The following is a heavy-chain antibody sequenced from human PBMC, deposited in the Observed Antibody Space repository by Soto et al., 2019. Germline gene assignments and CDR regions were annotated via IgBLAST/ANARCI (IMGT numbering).Heavy chain of an antibody. CDR1: GDSLGSTSYY. D-gene: IGHD3-3*01. V-gene: IGHV4-39*02. CDR3: AAYENLNVCFPQYYFDY. CDR2: IYYSGNT. Sequence: PSETLSLTCTVSGDSLGSTSYYWGWIRQPPGKGLEWIGGIYYSGNTYDNPSVQSGVAMAIDTSNNHFSLKLRSATAADTAVYYCAAYENLNVCFPQYYFDYWGQGDLVTVSS. J-gene: IGHJ4*02.